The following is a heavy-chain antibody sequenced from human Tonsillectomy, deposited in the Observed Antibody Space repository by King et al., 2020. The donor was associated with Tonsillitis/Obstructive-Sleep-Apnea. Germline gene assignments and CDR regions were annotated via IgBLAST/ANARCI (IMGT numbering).Heavy chain of an antibody. CDR2: ISWYSDSI. CDR1: GFTFDDYA. Sequence: VQLVESGGGLVQPGRSLRLSCAASGFTFDDYAMHWVRQAPGKGLEWVSGISWYSDSIAYADSVQGRFTISRENAKNSLCLQMNSLRAEDTALYYCAKATIMAVAAVHFDYWGQGTPVTVSA. D-gene: IGHD6-13*01. J-gene: IGHJ4*02. CDR3: AKATIMAVAAVHFDY. V-gene: IGHV3-9*01.